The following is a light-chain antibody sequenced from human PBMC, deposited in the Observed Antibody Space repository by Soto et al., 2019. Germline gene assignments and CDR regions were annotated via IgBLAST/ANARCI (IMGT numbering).Light chain of an antibody. CDR2: RAC. J-gene: IGKJ4*01. Sequence: DIVMPDSPDSLGVSLGERATINCKSSQSGLYGSNNKSYLALAQQKPGPPHELRIYRACTRECGVPDRDSGSGSGTDINLTLSSRRAEPVEFYVYQQYYYSRPLTFGGGTKVDIK. CDR3: QQYYYSRPLT. CDR1: QSGLYGSNNKSY. V-gene: IGKV4-1*01.